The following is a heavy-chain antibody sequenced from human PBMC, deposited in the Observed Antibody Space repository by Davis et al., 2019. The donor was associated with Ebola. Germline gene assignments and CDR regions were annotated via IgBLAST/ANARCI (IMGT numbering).Heavy chain of an antibody. V-gene: IGHV3-9*01. CDR3: ARDKDRWNPKRKGFDY. D-gene: IGHD1-1*01. CDR1: GFTFDDYA. CDR2: ISWNSGSI. J-gene: IGHJ4*02. Sequence: SLKISCAASGFTFDDYAMHWVRQAPGKGLEWVSGISWNSGSIGYADSVKGRFTISRDNAKNSLYLQMNSLRAEDTAVYYCARDKDRWNPKRKGFDYWGQGTLVTVSS.